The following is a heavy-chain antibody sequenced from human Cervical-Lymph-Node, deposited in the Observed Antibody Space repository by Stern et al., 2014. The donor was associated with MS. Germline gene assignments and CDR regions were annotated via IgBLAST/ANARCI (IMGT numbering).Heavy chain of an antibody. CDR3: ARGRGGNYRYYFDY. Sequence: EVHLVVSGGGLVKPGGSLRLSCAASGFTFSSYSMNWVLHAPGQGLAWVASISSGGSYIYYADSLKGRFTISRDNAKNSLYLQMNSLRAEDTAVYYCARGRGGNYRYYFDYWGQGTLVTVSS. CDR1: GFTFSSYS. J-gene: IGHJ4*02. V-gene: IGHV3-21*01. CDR2: ISSGGSYI. D-gene: IGHD4-23*01.